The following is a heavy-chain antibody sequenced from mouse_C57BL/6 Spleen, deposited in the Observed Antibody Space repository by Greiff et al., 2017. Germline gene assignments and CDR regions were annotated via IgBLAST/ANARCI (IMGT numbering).Heavy chain of an antibody. D-gene: IGHD1-1*01. CDR1: GYTFTSYW. J-gene: IGHJ2*01. Sequence: QVQLQQSGAELVMPGASVKLSCKASGYTFTSYWMHWVKQRPGQGLEWIGEIDPSDSYTNYNQKFKGKSTLTVDKSSSTAYMQLSSLTSEDSAVYYCARVLRTEADFWGTGTTLTVSS. V-gene: IGHV1-69*01. CDR2: IDPSDSYT. CDR3: ARVLRTEADF.